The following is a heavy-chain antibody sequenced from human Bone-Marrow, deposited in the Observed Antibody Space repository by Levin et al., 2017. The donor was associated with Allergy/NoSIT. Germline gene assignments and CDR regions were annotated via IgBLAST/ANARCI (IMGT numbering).Heavy chain of an antibody. CDR2: ISGSGGST. Sequence: ASVKVSCAASGFTFSSYAMSWVRQAPGKGLEWVSAISGSGGSTYYADSVKGRFTISRDNSKNTLYLQMNSLRAEDTAVYYCAKDRWTIVVVPAAIDYWGQGTLVTVSS. D-gene: IGHD2-2*01. CDR3: AKDRWTIVVVPAAIDY. V-gene: IGHV3-23*01. J-gene: IGHJ4*02. CDR1: GFTFSSYA.